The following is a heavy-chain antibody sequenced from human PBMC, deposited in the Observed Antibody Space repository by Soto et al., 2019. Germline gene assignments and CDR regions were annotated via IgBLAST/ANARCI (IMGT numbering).Heavy chain of an antibody. CDR3: ARDRPNYYDSSGYFFDS. Sequence: ASVKVSCKASGYALTSYGMSWVRQAAGQGIEWMGWISAYNGNTNYAQKLQGRVTMTTDTSTSTAYMELRSLRSDDTAVYYCARDRPNYYDSSGYFFDSWGQGTLVTVSS. J-gene: IGHJ4*02. D-gene: IGHD3-22*01. V-gene: IGHV1-18*01. CDR1: GYALTSYG. CDR2: ISAYNGNT.